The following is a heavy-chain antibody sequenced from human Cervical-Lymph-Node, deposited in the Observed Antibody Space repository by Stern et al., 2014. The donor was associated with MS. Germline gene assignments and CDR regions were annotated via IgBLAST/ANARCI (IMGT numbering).Heavy chain of an antibody. V-gene: IGHV3-30*18. Sequence: MQLVESGGGVVQPGRSLRLSCAASGFIFSSYGMHWVRQAPGKGLEWVAVISHDGSNKYYADSVKGRFTISRDNSKNTLYLQMNSLRAEDTAVYYCAKDSAAYYYGMDVWGQGTTVTVSS. CDR1: GFIFSSYG. J-gene: IGHJ6*02. CDR2: ISHDGSNK. D-gene: IGHD3-10*01. CDR3: AKDSAAYYYGMDV.